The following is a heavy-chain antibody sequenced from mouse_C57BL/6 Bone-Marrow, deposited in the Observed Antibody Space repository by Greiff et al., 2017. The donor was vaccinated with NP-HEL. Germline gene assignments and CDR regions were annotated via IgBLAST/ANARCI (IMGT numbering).Heavy chain of an antibody. Sequence: EVQGVESGGDLVKPGGSLKLSCAASGFTFSSYGMSWVRQTPDKRLEWVATISSGGSYTFYPDSVKGRFTISIDNAKNTLYLQMSSLKSEDTAMYYCARGPYYGSSWAWFAYWGQGTLVTVSA. CDR3: ARGPYYGSSWAWFAY. J-gene: IGHJ3*01. V-gene: IGHV5-6*01. CDR1: GFTFSSYG. CDR2: ISSGGSYT. D-gene: IGHD1-1*01.